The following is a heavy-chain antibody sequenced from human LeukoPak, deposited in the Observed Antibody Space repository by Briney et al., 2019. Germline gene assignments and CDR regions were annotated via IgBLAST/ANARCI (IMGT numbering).Heavy chain of an antibody. CDR2: IYSGGST. CDR3: AREGSSWPRDFQH. CDR1: GFTVSSNY. Sequence: QSGGSLRLSCAASGFTVSSNYMSWVRQAPGKGLEWVSVIYSGGSTYYADSVKGRFTITRDNSKNTLYLQMNSLRAEDTAVYYCAREGSSWPRDFQHWGQGTLVTVSS. V-gene: IGHV3-66*01. D-gene: IGHD6-13*01. J-gene: IGHJ1*01.